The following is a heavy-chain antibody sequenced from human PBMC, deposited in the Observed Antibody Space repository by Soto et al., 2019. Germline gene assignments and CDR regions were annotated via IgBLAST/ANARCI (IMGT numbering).Heavy chain of an antibody. J-gene: IGHJ4*02. Sequence: QAGGSLRLSCAASGFTFSSYDMHWVRQAAGKGLEWVSAIGTAGDTYYPGSVKGRFTISRENAKNSLYLQMNSLRAGDTAVYYCARASDSSGWYPAYYFDYWGQGTLVTVSS. CDR1: GFTFSSYD. D-gene: IGHD6-19*01. CDR3: ARASDSSGWYPAYYFDY. CDR2: IGTAGDT. V-gene: IGHV3-13*01.